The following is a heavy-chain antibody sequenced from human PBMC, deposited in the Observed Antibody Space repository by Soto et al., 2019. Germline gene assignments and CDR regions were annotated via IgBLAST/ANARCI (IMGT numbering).Heavy chain of an antibody. D-gene: IGHD1-26*01. V-gene: IGHV1-69*06. J-gene: IGHJ3*02. CDR2: IIPIFGTA. CDR1: GGTFSSYA. Sequence: GASVKVSCKASGGTFSSYAISWVRQAPGQGLEWTGGIIPIFGTANYAQKFQGRVTITADKSTSTAYMELSSLRSEDTAVYYCARGSGMGAPDGSFDIWGQGTMVTVSS. CDR3: ARGSGMGAPDGSFDI.